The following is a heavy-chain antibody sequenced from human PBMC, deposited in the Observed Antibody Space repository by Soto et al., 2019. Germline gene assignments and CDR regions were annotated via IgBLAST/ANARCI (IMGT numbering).Heavy chain of an antibody. D-gene: IGHD3-16*02. V-gene: IGHV1-69*12. CDR3: ARGGRWYDCAGGSSHYTAKLDY. Sequence: QVQLVQSGAEVKKPGSSVKVSCKASGGTFGGYGLSWVRQAPGQGLEWMGGILPLFATANYAQKFQGRVTMRGDEWSRGGSVELHSVRADGMAVCYWARGGRWYDCAGGSSHYTAKLDYWGQGTLVTVSS. J-gene: IGHJ4*02. CDR2: ILPLFATA. CDR1: GGTFGGYG.